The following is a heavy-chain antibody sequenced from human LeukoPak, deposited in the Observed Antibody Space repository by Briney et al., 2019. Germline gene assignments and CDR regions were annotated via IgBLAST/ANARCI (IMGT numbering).Heavy chain of an antibody. CDR2: ITWDGSTT. CDR3: AKDYGTYRGFDY. D-gene: IGHD2-8*01. V-gene: IGHV3-43*01. CDR1: GFTFAHYM. J-gene: IGHJ4*02. Sequence: PGGSLRLSCAASGFTFAHYMMHWVRQAPGKGLEGVSHITWDGSTTYYADSVKGRFTISRDNSKNSLYLQMNSLRSEDTALYYCAKDYGTYRGFDYWGQGTLVTVSS.